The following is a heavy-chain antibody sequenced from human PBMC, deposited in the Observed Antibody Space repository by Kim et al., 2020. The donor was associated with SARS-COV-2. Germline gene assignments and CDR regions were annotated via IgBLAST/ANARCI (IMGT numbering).Heavy chain of an antibody. V-gene: IGHV4-39*07. CDR3: ARGFPLQKGSYGSGHLNPHYYYGMDV. CDR1: GGSISSSSYY. CDR2: IYYSGST. Sequence: SETLSLTCTVSGGSISSSSYYWGWIRQPPGKGLEWIGSIYYSGSTYYNPSLKSRVTISVDTSKNQFSLKLSSVTAADTAVYYCARGFPLQKGSYGSGHLNPHYYYGMDVWGQGTTVTVSS. J-gene: IGHJ6*02. D-gene: IGHD3-10*01.